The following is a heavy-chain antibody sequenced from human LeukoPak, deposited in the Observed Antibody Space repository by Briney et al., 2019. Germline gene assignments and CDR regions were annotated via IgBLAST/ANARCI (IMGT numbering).Heavy chain of an antibody. Sequence: SETLSLTCTVSGGSMSSNNYSGGWIRQPPGKGLEWIGSFYYIGRIFYNPSLKSRITISVDTSKNQFSLKLSSVTAADTAAYYCARGPSGLRSPFNTWGQGTTVTVSS. J-gene: IGHJ3*02. CDR1: GGSMSSNNYS. CDR3: ARGPSGLRSPFNT. D-gene: IGHD5-12*01. V-gene: IGHV4-39*01. CDR2: FYYIGRI.